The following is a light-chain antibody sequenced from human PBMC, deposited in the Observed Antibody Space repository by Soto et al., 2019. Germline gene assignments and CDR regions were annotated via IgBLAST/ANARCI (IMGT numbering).Light chain of an antibody. J-gene: IGKJ1*01. CDR2: KAS. CDR1: QSISSW. V-gene: IGKV1-5*03. CDR3: QQYNSYPWT. Sequence: DIPMTQSPSTLSASVGDRVTITCRASQSISSWLAWYQQKTGKAPKLLIYKASSLESGVPSRFSGSGSGTEFTLTISSLQPDDFATYYCQQYNSYPWTFGQGTKVEIK.